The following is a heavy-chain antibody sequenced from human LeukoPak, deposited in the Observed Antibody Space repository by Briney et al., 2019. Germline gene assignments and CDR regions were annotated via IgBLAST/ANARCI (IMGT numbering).Heavy chain of an antibody. J-gene: IGHJ5*02. D-gene: IGHD2/OR15-2a*01. CDR1: GYSFTSYW. CDR3: ASVNSRNWFDP. Sequence: GESLKISCNGSGYSFTSYWIGWLRQMPAKGLEWMGIIYPGDSDTRYSPSFQGQVTISADKSISTAYLQWSSLKASDTAMYYCASVNSRNWFDPWGQGTLVTVSS. V-gene: IGHV5-51*01. CDR2: IYPGDSDT.